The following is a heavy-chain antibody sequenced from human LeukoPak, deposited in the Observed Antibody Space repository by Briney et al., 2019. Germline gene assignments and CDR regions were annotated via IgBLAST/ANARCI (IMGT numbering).Heavy chain of an antibody. CDR2: IDTGGDT. CDR3: TRAHLHSYSSMDV. J-gene: IGHJ6*02. Sequence: GGSLRLSCAAYGFTFSPYDMHWLRQVTGKGLEWLSAIDTGGDTYYSASVKGRFTISRENAKNSFYLQMNSLRAGDTAVYYCTRAHLHSYSSMDVWGQGTTVTVSS. V-gene: IGHV3-13*01. CDR1: GFTFSPYD.